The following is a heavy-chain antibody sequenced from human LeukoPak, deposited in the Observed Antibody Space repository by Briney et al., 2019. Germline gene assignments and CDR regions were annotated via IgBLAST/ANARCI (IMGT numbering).Heavy chain of an antibody. CDR1: GFTFSNAW. Sequence: GGSLRLSCAASGFTFSNAWMSWVRQAPGKGLEWVGHIKSKTDGGTTDSAAPVKGRFNISRDDSKNTLFLQMNSLKTEDTAVYYCATPRHTYSLSAFDIWGQGTVVTVSS. CDR2: IKSKTDGGTT. D-gene: IGHD2-15*01. J-gene: IGHJ3*02. CDR3: ATPRHTYSLSAFDI. V-gene: IGHV3-15*01.